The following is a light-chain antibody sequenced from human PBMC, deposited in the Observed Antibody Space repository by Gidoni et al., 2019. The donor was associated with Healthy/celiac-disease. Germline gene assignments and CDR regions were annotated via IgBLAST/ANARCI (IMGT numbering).Light chain of an antibody. CDR3: SSYTSSSTLGV. Sequence: QSARTQPASVSGSPGLSITISCTGTCSDVGGYNYVSWYQQHPGKAPKLMIYDVSNRPSGVSNRFSGSKSGNTASLTISGLQAEDEADYYCSSYTSSSTLGVFGTGTKVTVL. CDR2: DVS. CDR1: CSDVGGYNY. V-gene: IGLV2-14*03. J-gene: IGLJ1*01.